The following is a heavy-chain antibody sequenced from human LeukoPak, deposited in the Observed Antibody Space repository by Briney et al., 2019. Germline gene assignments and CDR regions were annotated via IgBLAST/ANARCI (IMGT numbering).Heavy chain of an antibody. D-gene: IGHD3-16*01. CDR3: ASSPRGTSPYFFDS. CDR1: GFTFSSYS. Sequence: GGSLRLSCAASGFTFSSYSMNWVRQAPGKGLEWVSYISSSSSTIYYADSVKGRFTIPRDSAKNSLYLQMNSLRDEDTAVYYCASSPRGTSPYFFDSWGQGTLVTVSS. J-gene: IGHJ4*02. V-gene: IGHV3-48*02. CDR2: ISSSSSTI.